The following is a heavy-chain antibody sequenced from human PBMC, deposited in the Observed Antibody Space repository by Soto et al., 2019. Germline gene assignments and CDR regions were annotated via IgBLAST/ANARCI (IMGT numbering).Heavy chain of an antibody. CDR3: ARDRHPKIRITIPGGRNWFDP. CDR1: GYTFTSYG. D-gene: IGHD3-3*01. Sequence: ASVNVSCKASGYTFTSYGISWVRQAPGQGLEWMGWISAYNGNTNYAQKLQGRVTMTTDTSTSTAYMELRSLRSDDTAVYYCARDRHPKIRITIPGGRNWFDPWGQGTLVTVSS. CDR2: ISAYNGNT. J-gene: IGHJ5*02. V-gene: IGHV1-18*01.